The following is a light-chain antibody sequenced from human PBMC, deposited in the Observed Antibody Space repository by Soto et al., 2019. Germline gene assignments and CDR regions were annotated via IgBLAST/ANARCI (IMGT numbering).Light chain of an antibody. CDR1: KNDIGVYDF. CDR3: ESYAGSNTYV. Sequence: QSALTQPPSASGSPGQSVTISCTGTKNDIGVYDFVSWYQHHPGKAPRLIIYEVVQRPSGVPDRFSGSKSGNTASLTVSGLQAADEADYFCESYAGSNTYVFGSGTKVTGL. CDR2: EVV. J-gene: IGLJ1*01. V-gene: IGLV2-8*01.